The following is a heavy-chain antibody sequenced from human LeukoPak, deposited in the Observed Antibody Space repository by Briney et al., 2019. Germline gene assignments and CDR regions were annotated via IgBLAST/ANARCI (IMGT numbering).Heavy chain of an antibody. CDR1: GFTFSSYA. V-gene: IGHV3-30-3*01. CDR2: ISYDGSNK. D-gene: IGHD3-10*01. Sequence: GRSLRLSCAASGFTFSSYAMHWVRQAPGKGLEWVAVISYDGSNKYYADSVKGRFTISRDNSKNTLYLQMNSLRAEDTAVYYCARDPSRGAFGYNWFDPWGQGTLVTVSS. J-gene: IGHJ5*02. CDR3: ARDPSRGAFGYNWFDP.